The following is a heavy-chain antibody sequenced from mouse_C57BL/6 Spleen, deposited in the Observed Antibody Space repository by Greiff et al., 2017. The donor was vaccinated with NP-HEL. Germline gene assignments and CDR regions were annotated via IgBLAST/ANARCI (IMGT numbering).Heavy chain of an antibody. D-gene: IGHD2-3*01. V-gene: IGHV1-82*01. J-gene: IGHJ2*01. CDR1: GYAFSSSW. CDR3: ARIYDGYFDY. CDR2: IYPGDGDT. Sequence: VQLVESGPELVKPGASVKISCKASGYAFSSSWMNWVKQRPGKGLEWIGRIYPGDGDTNYNGKFKGKATLTADKSSSTAYMQLSSLTSEDSAVYFCARIYDGYFDYWGQGTTLTVSS.